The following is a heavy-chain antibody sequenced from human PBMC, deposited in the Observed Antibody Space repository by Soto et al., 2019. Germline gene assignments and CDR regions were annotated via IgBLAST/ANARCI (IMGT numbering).Heavy chain of an antibody. CDR1: GFTFSSYS. CDR2: ISSSSSTI. Sequence: PGGSLRLSCAASGFTFSSYSMNWVRQAPGKGLEWVSYISSSSSTIYYADSVKGRFTISRDNAKNSLYLQMNSLRAEDTAVYYCARPGLTDAFDIWGQGTMVTVSS. V-gene: IGHV3-48*01. J-gene: IGHJ3*02. CDR3: ARPGLTDAFDI. D-gene: IGHD2-21*02.